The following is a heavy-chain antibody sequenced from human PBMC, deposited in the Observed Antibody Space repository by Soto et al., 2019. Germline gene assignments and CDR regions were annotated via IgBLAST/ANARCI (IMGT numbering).Heavy chain of an antibody. CDR3: AKLYYDFWSGYSTPYYFDY. V-gene: IGHV3-23*01. Sequence: LRLSCAASGFTFSSYAMSWVRQAPGKGLEWVSAISGSGGSTYYADSVKGRFTIPRDNSKNTLYLQMNSLRAEDTAVYYCAKLYYDFWSGYSTPYYFDYWGQGTLVTVSS. CDR1: GFTFSSYA. D-gene: IGHD3-3*01. CDR2: ISGSGGST. J-gene: IGHJ4*02.